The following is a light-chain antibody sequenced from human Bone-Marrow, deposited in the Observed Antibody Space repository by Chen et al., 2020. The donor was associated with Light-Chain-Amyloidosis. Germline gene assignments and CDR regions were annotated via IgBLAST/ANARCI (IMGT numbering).Light chain of an antibody. CDR3: QQYNTRPPIA. J-gene: IGKJ5*01. CDR1: QSVGYD. Sequence: EIVMTQSPATLSVSPGERTTLSCRASQSVGYDLVWYQQKPGQAPRLLIYGASTRASGIPDRFSGSGSGTEFTLTIDSLKSEDTAVYYCQQYNTRPPIAVGQGTRLEIK. V-gene: IGKV3-15*01. CDR2: GAS.